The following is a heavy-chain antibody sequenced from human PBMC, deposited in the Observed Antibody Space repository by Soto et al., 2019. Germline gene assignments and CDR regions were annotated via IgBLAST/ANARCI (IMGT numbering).Heavy chain of an antibody. Sequence: GGSLRLSCNFTFSMYSMNWVRQAPGKGLEWVASISSGSAFIKYADSVKGRFSNSRDNAKNSVSLQMNSLRAEDTAMHYCTRDQGGSYDSWFDPWGRGTLVTVSS. D-gene: IGHD1-26*01. CDR2: ISSGSAFI. V-gene: IGHV3-21*01. J-gene: IGHJ5*02. CDR1: TFSMYS. CDR3: TRDQGGSYDSWFDP.